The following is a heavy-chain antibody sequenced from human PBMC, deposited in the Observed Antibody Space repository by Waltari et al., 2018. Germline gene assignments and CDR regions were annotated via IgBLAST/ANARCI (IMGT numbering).Heavy chain of an antibody. D-gene: IGHD3-22*01. CDR1: GAPVSGGGYS. CDR2: IYTTGRT. Sequence: QVQLQESGPGLVKPSQTLSLTCTVPGAPVSGGGYSWNWIRQPAGKGLEWIGRIYTTGRTDYNPSLQSRVTISADTSKNELALKMSSVTAADTAVYYCARSGYDSTEGWLDPWGPGTLVTVSS. V-gene: IGHV4-61*02. CDR3: ARSGYDSTEGWLDP. J-gene: IGHJ5*02.